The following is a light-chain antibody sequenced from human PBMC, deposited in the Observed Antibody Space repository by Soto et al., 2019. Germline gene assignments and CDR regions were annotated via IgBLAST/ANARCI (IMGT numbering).Light chain of an antibody. J-gene: IGKJ1*01. V-gene: IGKV1-5*01. Sequence: IQMTQSPSTLSASVGDRVTITCRASHNIERWMAWYQQKRGRAPSLLIFDATTLHSGVPSRFSGGGSGTEFTLTINGLQPDDFAPYYGQQFAKSSTFGQGTKVDIK. CDR2: DAT. CDR3: QQFAKSST. CDR1: HNIERW.